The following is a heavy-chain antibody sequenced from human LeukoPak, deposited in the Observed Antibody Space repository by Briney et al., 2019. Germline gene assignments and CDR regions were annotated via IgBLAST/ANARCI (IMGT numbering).Heavy chain of an antibody. CDR2: ISGSGGST. V-gene: IGHV3-23*01. J-gene: IGHJ4*02. Sequence: PGGSLRLSCAASGFTFSSYAMSWVRQAPGKGLEWVSAISGSGGSTYYADSVKGRFTISRDNSKNTLYLQMNSLRAEDTAVYYCAKDQVKDILTGYCFDYWGQGTLVTVSS. CDR1: GFTFSSYA. D-gene: IGHD3-9*01. CDR3: AKDQVKDILTGYCFDY.